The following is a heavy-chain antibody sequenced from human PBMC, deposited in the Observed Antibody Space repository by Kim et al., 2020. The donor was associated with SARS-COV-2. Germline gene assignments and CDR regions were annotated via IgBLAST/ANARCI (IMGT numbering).Heavy chain of an antibody. J-gene: IGHJ4*01. CDR1: GFTFSRYS. CDR3: ATDPAPSRQWRDWYFDN. D-gene: IGHD6-19*01. V-gene: IGHV3-30*04. CDR2: ISYDGYYK. Sequence: GGSLRLSCVGSGFTFSRYSLHWVRQTPGEGLEWVALISYDGYYKFYADSVKGRFTISRDDSRNTLFLQMDSLRADDTAVYYCATDPAPSRQWRDWYFDN.